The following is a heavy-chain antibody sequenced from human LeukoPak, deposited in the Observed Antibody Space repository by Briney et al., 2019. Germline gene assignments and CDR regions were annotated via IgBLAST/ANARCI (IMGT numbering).Heavy chain of an antibody. CDR3: ARDRIVVVTADNYYYYGMDV. D-gene: IGHD2-21*02. Sequence: PSETLSLTCTVSGGSISSYYWSWIRQPPGKGLEWIGYIYYSGSTNYNPSLKGRVTISVDTSKNQFSLKLSSVTAADTAVYYCARDRIVVVTADNYYYYGMDVWGQGTTVTVSS. CDR1: GGSISSYY. CDR2: IYYSGST. V-gene: IGHV4-59*01. J-gene: IGHJ6*02.